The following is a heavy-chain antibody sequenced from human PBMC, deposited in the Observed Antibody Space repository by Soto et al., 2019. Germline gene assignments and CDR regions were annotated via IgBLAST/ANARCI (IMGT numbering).Heavy chain of an antibody. J-gene: IGHJ6*02. Sequence: SETLSLTCTVSGGSISRSSYYWGLIRQPPGKGLEWIGSIYYSGSTYYNPSLKSRVTISVDTSKNQFSLHLTSVTAADTAVYFCAREDDGGDSLDVWGQGTTVPVSS. D-gene: IGHD2-21*02. V-gene: IGHV4-39*07. CDR3: AREDDGGDSLDV. CDR1: GGSISRSSYY. CDR2: IYYSGST.